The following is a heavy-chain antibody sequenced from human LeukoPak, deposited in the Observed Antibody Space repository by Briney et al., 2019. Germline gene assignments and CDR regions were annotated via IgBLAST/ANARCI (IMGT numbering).Heavy chain of an antibody. CDR1: GYTFTSYG. CDR3: ARRYCSGGSCYSNDY. Sequence: GATVKVSCKASGYTFTSYGISWVRQDPGQGHEWMGWISAYNGNINYAQKLQGRLTMTTDTSTSTAYIELRSLRSDDTAVYYCARRYCSGGSCYSNDYWGQGTLVTVSS. J-gene: IGHJ4*02. D-gene: IGHD2-15*01. CDR2: ISAYNGNI. V-gene: IGHV1-18*01.